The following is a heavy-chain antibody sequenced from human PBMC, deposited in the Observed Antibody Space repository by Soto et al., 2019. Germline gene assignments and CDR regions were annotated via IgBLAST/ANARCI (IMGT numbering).Heavy chain of an antibody. V-gene: IGHV1-3*01. D-gene: IGHD6-13*01. CDR2: INAGNGNT. J-gene: IGHJ6*02. CDR3: ARDLGAAAGYGMDV. CDR1: GYTFTSYA. Sequence: SGEVSCKASGYTFTSYAMHWVRQAPGQRLEWMGWINAGNGNTKYSQKFQGRVTITRDTSASTAYMELSSLRSEDTAVYYRARDLGAAAGYGMDVWGQGTTVTVSS.